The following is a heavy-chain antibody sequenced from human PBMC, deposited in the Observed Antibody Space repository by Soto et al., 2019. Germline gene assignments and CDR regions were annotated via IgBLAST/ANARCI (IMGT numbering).Heavy chain of an antibody. Sequence: GGSLRLSCAASGFTFSNYAMSWVRQAPGKGLEWVSTISGRGGNTYYADSVKGRFTIPRDNSRNTLYLQMDSLRVEDSAVYSCAKAGCSGGTCYLYYFDYWGQGALVTVSS. D-gene: IGHD2-15*01. CDR3: AKAGCSGGTCYLYYFDY. CDR2: ISGRGGNT. CDR1: GFTFSNYA. V-gene: IGHV3-23*01. J-gene: IGHJ4*02.